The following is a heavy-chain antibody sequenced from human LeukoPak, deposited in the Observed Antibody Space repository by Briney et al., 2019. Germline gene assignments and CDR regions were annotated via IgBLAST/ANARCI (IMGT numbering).Heavy chain of an antibody. V-gene: IGHV3-23*01. CDR1: GFTLSSNA. CDR2: ISGSGGST. CDR3: AKRYFYGSGSRPDAFVI. Sequence: GGSLTLSCAGSGFTLSSNAMSWVRQAPGKGLDWVSAISGSGGSTYNADSAKGRFTICRENSKNTLYLQMNSLRVADTAVYYCAKRYFYGSGSRPDAFVIWGQGTMVTVSS. J-gene: IGHJ3*02. D-gene: IGHD3-10*01.